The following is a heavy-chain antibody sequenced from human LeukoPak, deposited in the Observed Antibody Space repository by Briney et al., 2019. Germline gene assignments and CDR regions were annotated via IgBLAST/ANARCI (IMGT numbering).Heavy chain of an antibody. CDR1: GFTFSSYA. V-gene: IGHV3-23*01. CDR2: ISGSGGST. CDR3: AKDQQSSSWYRRSKHPAYYFDY. Sequence: GGSLRLSCAASGFTFSSYAMSWVRQAPGKGLEWVSAISGSGGSTYYADSVKGQFTISRDNSKNTLYLQMNSLRAEDTAVYYCAKDQQSSSWYRRSKHPAYYFDYWGQGTLVTVSS. J-gene: IGHJ4*02. D-gene: IGHD6-13*01.